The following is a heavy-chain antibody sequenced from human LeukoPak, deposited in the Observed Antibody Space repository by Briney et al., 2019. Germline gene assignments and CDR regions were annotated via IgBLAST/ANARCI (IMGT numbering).Heavy chain of an antibody. CDR1: GLTFSNYW. Sequence: QTGGSLRLSCAASGLTFSNYWMSWVRQAPGKGLEYVANIKQDGSETYYVESVKGRFTISRDNAENSLYLQMNSLSVEDTAVDYCARDQGILFFDNWGQGTLVTVSS. CDR3: ARDQGILFFDN. CDR2: IKQDGSET. J-gene: IGHJ4*02. D-gene: IGHD2-21*01. V-gene: IGHV3-7*01.